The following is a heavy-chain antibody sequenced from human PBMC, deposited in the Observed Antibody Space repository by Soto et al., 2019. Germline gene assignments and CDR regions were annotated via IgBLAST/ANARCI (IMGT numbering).Heavy chain of an antibody. Sequence: GGSLRLSCAASGFTVSSNYMSWVRQAPGKGLEWVSVIYSGGSTYYADSVKGRFTISRHNSKNTLYLQMNSLRAEDTAVYYCARVMGELLIGYYYYYMDVWGKGTTVTVSS. CDR1: GFTVSSNY. CDR2: IYSGGST. V-gene: IGHV3-53*04. CDR3: ARVMGELLIGYYYYYMDV. J-gene: IGHJ6*03. D-gene: IGHD3-10*01.